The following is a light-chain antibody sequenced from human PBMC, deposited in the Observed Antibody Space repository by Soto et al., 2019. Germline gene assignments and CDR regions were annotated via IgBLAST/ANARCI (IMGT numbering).Light chain of an antibody. J-gene: IGKJ2*01. CDR2: AAS. Sequence: DIQMTQSPSSLSASVGDRVTITCRASQSISSYLNWYQQKPGKAPKLLIYAASRLQSGVPSRFSSSGSGTDFTLTISSLQPEDFATYYCQQSYSTHYTFGQGTKLEIK. CDR1: QSISSY. V-gene: IGKV1-39*01. CDR3: QQSYSTHYT.